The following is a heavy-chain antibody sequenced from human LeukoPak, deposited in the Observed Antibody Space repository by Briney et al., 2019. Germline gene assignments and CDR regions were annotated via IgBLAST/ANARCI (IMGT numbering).Heavy chain of an antibody. CDR3: ARGGIQLWLRPYSSFDY. J-gene: IGHJ4*02. V-gene: IGHV1-46*01. CDR2: INPSGGST. CDR1: GYTFTSYY. Sequence: ASVKVSCKASGYTFTSYYMHWVRQAPGQGLEWMGIINPSGGSTSYAQKFQGRVTITADKSTSTAYMELSSLRSEDTAVYYCARGGIQLWLRPYSSFDYWGQGTLVTVSS. D-gene: IGHD5-18*01.